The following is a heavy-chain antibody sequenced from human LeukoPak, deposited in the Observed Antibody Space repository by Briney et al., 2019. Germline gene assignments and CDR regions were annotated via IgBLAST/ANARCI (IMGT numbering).Heavy chain of an antibody. CDR2: ISGSGGST. CDR1: GFTFSSYA. Sequence: PGGSLRLSCAASGFTFSSYAMSWVRQAPGKGLEWVSAISGSGGSTYYADSVKGRFTISRDNSKNTLYLQMNSLRAEDTAVYYYVKIWNDVPHFDYWGQGTLVTVSS. CDR3: VKIWNDVPHFDY. V-gene: IGHV3-23*01. D-gene: IGHD1-1*01. J-gene: IGHJ4*02.